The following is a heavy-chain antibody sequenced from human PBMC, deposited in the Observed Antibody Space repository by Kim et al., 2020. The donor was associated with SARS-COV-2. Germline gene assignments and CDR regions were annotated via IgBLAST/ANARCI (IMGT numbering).Heavy chain of an antibody. CDR1: GDTFSTYV. J-gene: IGHJ6*02. V-gene: IGHV1-69*13. D-gene: IGHD2-2*01. CDR3: ARGGYCTSASCYGNYYYGMDG. Sequence: SVKVSCKTSGDTFSTYVINWVRQAPGQGLEWMGGTIPIFNTPNYAQKFQGRVTITADESTSTVYMDLSSLRSEDTAMYYCARGGYCTSASCYGNYYYGMDGWGQGTTVTVSS. CDR2: TIPIFNTP.